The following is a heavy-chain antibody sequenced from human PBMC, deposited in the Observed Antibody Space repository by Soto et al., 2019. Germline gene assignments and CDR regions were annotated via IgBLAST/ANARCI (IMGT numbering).Heavy chain of an antibody. J-gene: IGHJ6*02. CDR2: MNPNSGNT. V-gene: IGHV1-8*01. CDR1: GYTFTSYD. D-gene: IGHD3-9*01. Sequence: QVQLVQSGAEVKKPGASVKVSCKASGYTFTSYDINWVRQATGQGLEWMGWMNPNSGNTGYAQKFQGRVTMTRNTSXSXXYMELSSLRSEDTAVYYCARGGILTGDYYYYGMDVWGQGTTVTVSS. CDR3: ARGGILTGDYYYYGMDV.